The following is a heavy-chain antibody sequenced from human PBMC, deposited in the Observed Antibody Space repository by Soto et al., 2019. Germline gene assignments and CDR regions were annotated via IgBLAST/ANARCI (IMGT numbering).Heavy chain of an antibody. CDR2: ISAHNGNT. CDR3: ARGRYGDY. V-gene: IGHV1-18*01. D-gene: IGHD1-1*01. CDR1: GYTFTSYG. Sequence: QVHLVPSGAEVKKPGASVKVSCKASGYTFTSYGITWVRQAPGQGLEWMGWISAHNGNTDYAQKLQGRVIVTRDTSTSTAYMELRSRRSDDTAVYYCARGRYGDYWGQGALVTVSS. J-gene: IGHJ4*02.